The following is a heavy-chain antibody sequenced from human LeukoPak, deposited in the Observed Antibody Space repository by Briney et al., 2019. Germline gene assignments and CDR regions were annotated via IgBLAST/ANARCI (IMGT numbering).Heavy chain of an antibody. CDR2: IYTSGST. Sequence: ASETLSLTCTVSGGSISSYYWSWIRQPAGKGLDWIGRIYTSGSTNYKPSLKSRVTMSVDTSKNQFSLKLTSVTAADTAVHYCARLVVITTFDWFDPWGQGTLVTVSS. CDR1: GGSISSYY. D-gene: IGHD3-22*01. CDR3: ARLVVITTFDWFDP. J-gene: IGHJ5*02. V-gene: IGHV4-4*07.